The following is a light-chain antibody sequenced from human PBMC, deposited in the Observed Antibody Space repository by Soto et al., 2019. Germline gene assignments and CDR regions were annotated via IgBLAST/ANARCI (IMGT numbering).Light chain of an antibody. CDR3: QKYNRGPRT. J-gene: IGKJ1*01. CDR2: AAS. V-gene: IGKV1-27*01. CDR1: QSVIDN. Sequence: EIQMTQSPATLSASPGDRITITCRASQSVIDNVAWYQQKPGKAPKLLIYAASTLPTGVPSRFSGSASGTEFTLTISSLQPEDVAIYFCQKYNRGPRTFGQGTKVEIK.